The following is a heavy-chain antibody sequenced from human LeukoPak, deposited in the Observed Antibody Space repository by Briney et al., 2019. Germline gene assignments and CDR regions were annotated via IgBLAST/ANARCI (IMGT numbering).Heavy chain of an antibody. D-gene: IGHD3-22*01. CDR1: GGSMSSSSYY. V-gene: IGHV4-39*01. J-gene: IGHJ1*01. CDR3: ARASGYYSRVYFQH. Sequence: SETLSLTRTVSGGSMSSSSYYRGWIRQPPGKGLEWIGSIYYSGSTYYNPSLKSRVTISVDTSKNQFSLKLSSVTAADTAVYYCARASGYYSRVYFQHWGQGTLVTVSS. CDR2: IYYSGST.